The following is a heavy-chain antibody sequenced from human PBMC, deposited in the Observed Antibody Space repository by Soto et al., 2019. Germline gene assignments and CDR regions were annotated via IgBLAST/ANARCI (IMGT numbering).Heavy chain of an antibody. CDR2: ISYDGSNK. Sequence: GGSLRLSCAASGFTFSSYGMHWVRQAPGKGLEWVAVISYDGSNKYYADSVKGRFTISRDNSKNTLYLQMNSLRAEDTAVYYCAKDRAYCGGDCYLGDYYGMDVWGQGTTVTVSS. J-gene: IGHJ6*02. CDR1: GFTFSSYG. CDR3: AKDRAYCGGDCYLGDYYGMDV. D-gene: IGHD2-21*02. V-gene: IGHV3-30*18.